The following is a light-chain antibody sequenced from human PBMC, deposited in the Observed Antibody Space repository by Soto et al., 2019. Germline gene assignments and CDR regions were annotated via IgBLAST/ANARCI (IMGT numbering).Light chain of an antibody. J-gene: IGKJ4*01. CDR3: QQNFSNLLS. CDR1: ESISAY. Sequence: IQLTQSPSSLSASVGDRVTIACRARESISAYLNWYQHKPGEAPKVLVYSASTLRGGVPSRFSGTGSGTEFTLTISSLQPEDVATYYCQQNFSNLLSFGGGTKVEIK. CDR2: SAS. V-gene: IGKV1-39*01.